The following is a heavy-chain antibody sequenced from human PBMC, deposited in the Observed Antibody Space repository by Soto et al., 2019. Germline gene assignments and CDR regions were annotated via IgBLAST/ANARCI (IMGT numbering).Heavy chain of an antibody. CDR1: GYTFTSYG. CDR2: ISAYNGNT. Sequence: QVQLVQSGAEVKKPGASVKVSCKASGYTFTSYGISWVRQAPGQGLEWMGWISAYNGNTNYAQKLQGRVTMTTDTSTSTAYWELRSLRSDDTAVYYCARSRIYDYVWGSYRYGWFDPWGQGTLVTVSS. V-gene: IGHV1-18*01. D-gene: IGHD3-16*02. CDR3: ARSRIYDYVWGSYRYGWFDP. J-gene: IGHJ5*02.